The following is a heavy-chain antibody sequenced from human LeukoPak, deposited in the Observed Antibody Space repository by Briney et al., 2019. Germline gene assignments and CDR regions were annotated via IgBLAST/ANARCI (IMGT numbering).Heavy chain of an antibody. D-gene: IGHD6-19*01. J-gene: IGHJ4*02. Sequence: ASVTVSCKASGYTFTSYYMNWVRQAPGQGLEWMGIIHPSGGSTSYAQKFQGRITMTRDTSTSTVYMELSSLRSEDTALYYCARGPSSGWHYFDYWGLGTLVTVSS. CDR2: IHPSGGST. V-gene: IGHV1-46*01. CDR3: ARGPSSGWHYFDY. CDR1: GYTFTSYY.